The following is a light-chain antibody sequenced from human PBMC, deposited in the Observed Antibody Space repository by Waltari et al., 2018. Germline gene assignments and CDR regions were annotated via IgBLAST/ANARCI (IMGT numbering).Light chain of an antibody. J-gene: IGKJ2*01. CDR1: QSISSY. Sequence: DIQMTQSPSSLSASVGDRVTITCRASQSISSYLNWYQQKPGKAPKLLTYAASILKSGLPSRCSGSASRTDFTLTISSQQPEDFATYYCQQSYSTPYTFGQGTKLEIK. CDR2: AAS. CDR3: QQSYSTPYT. V-gene: IGKV1-39*01.